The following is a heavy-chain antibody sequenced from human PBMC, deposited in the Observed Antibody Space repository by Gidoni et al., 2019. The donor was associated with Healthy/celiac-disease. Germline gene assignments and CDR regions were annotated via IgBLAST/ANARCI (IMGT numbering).Heavy chain of an antibody. Sequence: QVQLVHSGPGVKKPGAPENFPCKVSVHTLTELSMHWVRQAPGQGLEWMGGFDHEDGETIYAQKFQGRVTMTEDTATDTAYMELSSLRSEDTAVYYCAIPVRRDYGMDVWGQGTTVTVSS. J-gene: IGHJ6*02. V-gene: IGHV1-24*01. CDR2: FDHEDGET. CDR1: VHTLTELS. CDR3: AIPVRRDYGMDV. D-gene: IGHD4-17*01.